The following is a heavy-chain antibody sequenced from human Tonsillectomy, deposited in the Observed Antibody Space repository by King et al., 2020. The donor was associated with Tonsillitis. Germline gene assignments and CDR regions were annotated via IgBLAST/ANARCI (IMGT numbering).Heavy chain of an antibody. D-gene: IGHD1-1*01. V-gene: IGHV3-33*05. CDR3: ARDLYNHYFDY. CDR2: ISYDGYNK. Sequence: VQLVESGGGVVQPGRSLRLSCAVSGFPFGGYGMHWVRQAPGKGLEWGAVISYDGYNKYYEDSVKGRFTISRDNSKNTLYLQMNTLRAEDTAVYYCARDLYNHYFDYWGQGPLVTVSS. CDR1: GFPFGGYG. J-gene: IGHJ4*02.